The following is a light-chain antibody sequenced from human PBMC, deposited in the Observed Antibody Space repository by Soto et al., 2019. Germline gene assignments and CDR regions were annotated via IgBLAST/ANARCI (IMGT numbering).Light chain of an antibody. J-gene: IGKJ5*01. Sequence: EIVLTQSPATLSLSPGERATLSCRASQSVTSYLVWYQQKPGQAPRLLIYDASTRSTGIPARFTGSGSGTDFTLTISSLEPEDFAVDYCQHRDNWPFTFGQGTRLEIK. V-gene: IGKV3-11*01. CDR3: QHRDNWPFT. CDR2: DAS. CDR1: QSVTSY.